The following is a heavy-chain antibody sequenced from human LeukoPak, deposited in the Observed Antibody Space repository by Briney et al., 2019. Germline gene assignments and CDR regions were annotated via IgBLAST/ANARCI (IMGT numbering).Heavy chain of an antibody. CDR3: ASTDYYDSSGFDN. J-gene: IGHJ4*02. V-gene: IGHV3-7*01. CDR2: IKHDGSEK. D-gene: IGHD3-22*01. Sequence: GGALRLSWAASGFPFSSYAMSWVGQAPGKGLEWVANIKHDGSEKYYVDFVKGRFTLSRDNAKNSLHLQMNSLRAADTAVYYCASTDYYDSSGFDNWGQGTLVTVSS. CDR1: GFPFSSYA.